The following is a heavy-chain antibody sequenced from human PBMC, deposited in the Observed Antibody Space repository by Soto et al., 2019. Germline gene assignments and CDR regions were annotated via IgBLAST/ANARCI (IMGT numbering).Heavy chain of an antibody. J-gene: IGHJ4*02. CDR2: SHQSGNT. CDR3: ATRDTGRVY. Sequence: QVQLQESGPGLVKPSGTLSLTCAVSGVSISSHDWWTWVRQPPGKGLEWIGESHQSGNTHYNSSLDSRVSTELDKSKNQWSLQLTSVTVEDTAVYYCATRDTGRVYWGQGTLVNVSS. V-gene: IGHV4-4*02. D-gene: IGHD5-18*01. CDR1: GVSISSHDW.